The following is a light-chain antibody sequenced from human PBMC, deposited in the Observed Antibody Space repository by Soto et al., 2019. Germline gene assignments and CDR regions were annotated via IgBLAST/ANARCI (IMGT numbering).Light chain of an antibody. CDR1: QSLSSNY. CDR3: QQFGSAPWT. Sequence: EIVLTQSPGTLSLSPGERATLSCRASQSLSSNYLAWYQQKPGQAPRLLTFGASNRATGIPDRFSGSGSGTDFTLTINRLEPEDFAVYHCQQFGSAPWTFGQGTKVDIK. V-gene: IGKV3-20*01. CDR2: GAS. J-gene: IGKJ1*01.